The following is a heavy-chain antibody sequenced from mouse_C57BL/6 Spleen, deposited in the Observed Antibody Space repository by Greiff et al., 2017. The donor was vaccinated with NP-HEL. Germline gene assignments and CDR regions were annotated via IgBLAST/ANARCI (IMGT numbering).Heavy chain of an antibody. CDR1: GYTFTSYG. CDR3: ARSNYYYGSRSYWYFDV. J-gene: IGHJ1*03. Sequence: QVQLQQSGAELARPGASVKLSCKASGYTFTSYGISWVKQRTGQGLEWIGEIYPRSGNTYYNEKFKGKATLTADKSSSTAYMELRSPTSEDSAVYFCARSNYYYGSRSYWYFDVWGTGTTVTVSS. V-gene: IGHV1-81*01. CDR2: IYPRSGNT. D-gene: IGHD1-1*01.